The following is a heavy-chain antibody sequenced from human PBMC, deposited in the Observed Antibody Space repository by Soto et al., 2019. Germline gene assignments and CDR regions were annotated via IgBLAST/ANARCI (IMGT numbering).Heavy chain of an antibody. V-gene: IGHV1-69*02. D-gene: IGHD5-12*01. CDR3: AAYSGYDRGYFDY. CDR1: GGTFSSYT. Sequence: ASVKVSCKASGGTFSSYTISWVRQAPGQGLEWMGRIIPILGIANYAQKFQGRVTITADKSTSTAYMELSSLRSEDTAVYYCAAYSGYDRGYFDYWGQGTLVTVSS. CDR2: IIPILGIA. J-gene: IGHJ4*02.